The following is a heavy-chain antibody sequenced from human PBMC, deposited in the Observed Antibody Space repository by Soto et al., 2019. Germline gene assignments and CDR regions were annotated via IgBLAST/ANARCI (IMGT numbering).Heavy chain of an antibody. J-gene: IGHJ4*02. D-gene: IGHD2-21*02. CDR1: GGSFTSGNYY. Sequence: SETLSLTCTVSGGSFTSGNYYWSWIRQPPGKGLEWIGHIYYGGSTNYNPSLKSRVTISVDASKNQFSLKLSSVTAADTAIYYCARGPVVTPFVDYWGQGTLVTVSP. CDR3: ARGPVVTPFVDY. CDR2: IYYGGST. V-gene: IGHV4-61*01.